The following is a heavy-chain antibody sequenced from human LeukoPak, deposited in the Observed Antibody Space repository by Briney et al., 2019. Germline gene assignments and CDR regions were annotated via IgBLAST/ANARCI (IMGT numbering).Heavy chain of an antibody. J-gene: IGHJ4*02. CDR1: GFTFSSYS. CDR3: ARDPVGVHDFDY. D-gene: IGHD1-26*01. CDR2: ISSSSSYI. Sequence: GGSLRLSCAASGFTFSSYSMNWVRQAPGKGLEWVSSISSSSSYIYYADSVKGRFTISRDNAKNSLYLQMNSLRAEDTAVYYCARDPVGVHDFDYWGQGTLVTVSS. V-gene: IGHV3-21*01.